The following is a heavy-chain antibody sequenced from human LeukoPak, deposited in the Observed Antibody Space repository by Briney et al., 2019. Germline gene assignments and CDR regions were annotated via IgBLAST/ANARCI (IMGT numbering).Heavy chain of an antibody. Sequence: GGSLRLSCAASGFTFSSYEMNWVRQAPGKGLEWVSYISSSGSTIYYADSVKGRFTISRDNAKNSLYLQMNSLRAEDTAVYYCARQVEIQLERYQGFDPWGQGTLVTVSS. CDR1: GFTFSSYE. CDR2: ISSSGSTI. J-gene: IGHJ5*02. CDR3: ARQVEIQLERYQGFDP. D-gene: IGHD1-1*01. V-gene: IGHV3-48*03.